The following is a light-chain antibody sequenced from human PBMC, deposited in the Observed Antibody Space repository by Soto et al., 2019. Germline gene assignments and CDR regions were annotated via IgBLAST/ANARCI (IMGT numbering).Light chain of an antibody. Sequence: QSALTQPPSASGSPGQSVTISCTGTSSDVGGYNYVSWYLQYPGTAPKLMIYEVTKRPSGVPDRFSGSKSGNTASLTVSGLQPEDEADYYCISYAGTINFWVFGGGTKLTVL. CDR2: EVT. CDR1: SSDVGGYNY. CDR3: ISYAGTINFWV. J-gene: IGLJ3*02. V-gene: IGLV2-8*01.